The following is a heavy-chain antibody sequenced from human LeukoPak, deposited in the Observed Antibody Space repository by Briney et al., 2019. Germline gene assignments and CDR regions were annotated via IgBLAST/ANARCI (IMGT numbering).Heavy chain of an antibody. CDR1: GFTFSSYA. J-gene: IGHJ4*02. CDR3: ARDRALYDSRRGYYYTEDDY. D-gene: IGHD3-22*01. V-gene: IGHV3-23*01. Sequence: PGGSLRLSCAASGFTFSSYAMSWVRQAPGKGLEWVSSIGVSGGPTYYADSVKGRFTISRDDSKTTLYLQMNSLRADDTAVYYCARDRALYDSRRGYYYTEDDYWGQGTLVTVSS. CDR2: IGVSGGPT.